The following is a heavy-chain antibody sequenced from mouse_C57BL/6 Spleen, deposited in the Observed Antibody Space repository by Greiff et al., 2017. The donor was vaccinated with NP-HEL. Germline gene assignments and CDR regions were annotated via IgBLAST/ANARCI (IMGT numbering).Heavy chain of an antibody. J-gene: IGHJ4*01. Sequence: QVQLQQPGTELVKPGASVKLSCKASGYTFTSYWMHWVKQRPGQGLEWIGNINPSNGDTNYNEKFKSKATLTVDKSSSTAYMQLSSLTSEDSAVYYCAREEITTVVAPGYWGQGTSVTVSS. CDR2: INPSNGDT. CDR1: GYTFTSYW. V-gene: IGHV1-53*01. D-gene: IGHD1-1*01. CDR3: AREEITTVVAPGY.